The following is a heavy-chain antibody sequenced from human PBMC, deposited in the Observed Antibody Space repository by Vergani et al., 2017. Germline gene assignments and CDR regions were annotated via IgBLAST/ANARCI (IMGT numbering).Heavy chain of an antibody. CDR1: GYTFTSYY. CDR3: ARDFTVAGSVFYYYYYGMDV. V-gene: IGHV1-46*01. Sequence: QVQLVQSGAEVKKPGASVKVSCKASGYTFTSYYMHWVRQAPGQGLEWMGIINPSGGSTSYAQKFQGRVTMTRDTSTSTVYMELSSLRSEDTAVYYCARDFTVAGSVFYYYYYGMDVWGQGTTVTVSS. D-gene: IGHD6-19*01. J-gene: IGHJ6*02. CDR2: INPSGGST.